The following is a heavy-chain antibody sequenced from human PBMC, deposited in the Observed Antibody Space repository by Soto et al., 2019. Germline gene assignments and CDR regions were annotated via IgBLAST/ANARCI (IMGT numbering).Heavy chain of an antibody. Sequence: QVQLQESGPGLVKPSETLSLTCTVSGGSISGYYWSWIRQPPGKGLEWIGYIYYNGSTNYNPSLKSRVTISVDTCKNQFSLKLSSVTAADTAVYYCARTYYDFWSGYWRWFDPWGQGTLVTVSS. CDR1: GGSISGYY. CDR3: ARTYYDFWSGYWRWFDP. D-gene: IGHD3-3*01. J-gene: IGHJ5*02. V-gene: IGHV4-59*01. CDR2: IYYNGST.